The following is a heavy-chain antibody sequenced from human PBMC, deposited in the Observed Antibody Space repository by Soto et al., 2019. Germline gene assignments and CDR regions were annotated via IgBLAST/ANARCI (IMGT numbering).Heavy chain of an antibody. V-gene: IGHV3-23*01. Sequence: EVQLLESGGGLVQPGGSLRLSCAASGFTFSSYAMSWVRQAPGKGLEWVSAISGSGGSTYYADSVKGRFTSSRDNSKITLYLQMNSLRAEDTDVYYCAKGGLRLVVVVVRAAWGQGTLVTVSS. CDR3: AKGGLRLVVVVVRAA. J-gene: IGHJ5*02. CDR1: GFTFSSYA. D-gene: IGHD2-2*01. CDR2: ISGSGGST.